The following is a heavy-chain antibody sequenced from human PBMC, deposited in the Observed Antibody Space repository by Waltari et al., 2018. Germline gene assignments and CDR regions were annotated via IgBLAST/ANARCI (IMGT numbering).Heavy chain of an antibody. CDR1: GFTFSSYE. CDR3: ARDRKWGSSWYSFDP. D-gene: IGHD6-13*01. Sequence: EVQLVESGGGLVQPGGSLRLSCAASGFTFSSYEMNWVRQAPGEGLEWVSYISSSGSTIYYADSVKGRFTISRDNAKNSLYLQMNSLRAEDTAVYYCARDRKWGSSWYSFDPWGQGTLVTVSS. V-gene: IGHV3-48*03. CDR2: ISSSGSTI. J-gene: IGHJ5*02.